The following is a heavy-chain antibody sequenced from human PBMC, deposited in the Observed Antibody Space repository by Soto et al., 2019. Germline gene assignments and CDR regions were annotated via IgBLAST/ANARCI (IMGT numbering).Heavy chain of an antibody. Sequence: QVQLVESGGGVVQPGRSLRLSCAASGFTFSSYAMHWVRQAPGKGLEWVAVISYDGSNKYYADSVKGRFTISRDNSKNTLYLQMNSLSSKVTAAYYCARVEAAFDYWGQGTLVTVSS. CDR2: ISYDGSNK. V-gene: IGHV3-30-3*01. CDR1: GFTFSSYA. CDR3: ARVEAAFDY. J-gene: IGHJ4*02.